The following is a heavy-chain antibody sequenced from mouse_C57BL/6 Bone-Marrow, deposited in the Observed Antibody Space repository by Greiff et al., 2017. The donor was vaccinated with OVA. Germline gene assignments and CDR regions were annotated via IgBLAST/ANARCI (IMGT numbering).Heavy chain of an antibody. V-gene: IGHV14-4*01. J-gene: IGHJ3*01. CDR3: TSDGYYWFAY. Sequence: EVQGVESGAELVRPGASVKLSCTASGFNIKDDYMHWVKQRPEQGLEWIGWIDPENGDTEYASKFQGKATITADTSSNTAYLQLSSLTSEDTAVDYCTSDGYYWFAYWGQGTLVTVSA. D-gene: IGHD2-3*01. CDR1: GFNIKDDY. CDR2: IDPENGDT.